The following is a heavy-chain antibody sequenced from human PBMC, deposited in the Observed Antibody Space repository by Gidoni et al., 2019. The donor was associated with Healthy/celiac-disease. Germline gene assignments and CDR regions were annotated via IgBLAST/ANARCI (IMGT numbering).Heavy chain of an antibody. CDR3: ARDLHADFWSGYRS. Sequence: QVQLVQSGAEVKKPGSSVKVSCKASGGTFSSYAISWVRQAPGQGLEWMGRIIPILGIANYAQKFQGRVTITADKSTSTAYMELSSLRSEDTAVYYCARDLHADFWSGYRSWGQGTLVTVSS. CDR2: IIPILGIA. J-gene: IGHJ4*02. V-gene: IGHV1-69*09. D-gene: IGHD3-3*01. CDR1: GGTFSSYA.